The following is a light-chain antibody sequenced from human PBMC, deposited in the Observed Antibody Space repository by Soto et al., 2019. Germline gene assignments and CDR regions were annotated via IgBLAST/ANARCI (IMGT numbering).Light chain of an antibody. Sequence: DIQMTQSPSSVSASIGDRVTIACRASQGISSYVAWFQQKPGKAPESLIYAASSLQSGVPSKFSGSGSGTDFTLTISGLQPEDSATYYCQQYDRYPLTFGQGTRLEIK. CDR3: QQYDRYPLT. CDR1: QGISSY. V-gene: IGKV1-16*02. J-gene: IGKJ5*01. CDR2: AAS.